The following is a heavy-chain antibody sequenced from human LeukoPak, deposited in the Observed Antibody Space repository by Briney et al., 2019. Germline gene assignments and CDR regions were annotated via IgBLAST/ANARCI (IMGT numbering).Heavy chain of an antibody. D-gene: IGHD5-18*01. CDR1: GFTVSCNY. V-gene: IGHV3-53*01. CDR2: IYSGGST. CDR3: ARARYSFAVDY. J-gene: IGHJ4*02. Sequence: GGSLRLSCAASGFTVSCNYMSWVRQAPGKGLEWVSVIYSGGSTYYADSVKGRFTISRDNSKNTLYLQMNSLRAEDTAVYYCARARYSFAVDYWGQGTLVTVSS.